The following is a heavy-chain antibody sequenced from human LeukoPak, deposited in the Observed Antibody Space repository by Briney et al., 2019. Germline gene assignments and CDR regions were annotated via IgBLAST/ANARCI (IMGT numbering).Heavy chain of an antibody. Sequence: ASVKVPCKASGYTFTSYYMHWVRQAPGQGLEWMGIINPSGGSTSYAQKFQGRVTMTRDTSTSTVYMELSSLRSEDTAVYYCARALYSSSSKHVSYYYYYGMDVWGQGTTVTVSS. V-gene: IGHV1-46*01. CDR2: INPSGGST. CDR1: GYTFTSYY. D-gene: IGHD6-6*01. CDR3: ARALYSSSSKHVSYYYYYGMDV. J-gene: IGHJ6*02.